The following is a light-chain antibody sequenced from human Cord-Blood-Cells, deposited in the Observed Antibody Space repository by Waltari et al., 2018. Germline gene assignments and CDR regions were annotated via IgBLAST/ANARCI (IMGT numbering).Light chain of an antibody. Sequence: IATTQSAATLSVSPEERATFSCRASQGLSSNLSWYQQTPGEAPGLLIYGASTRATGIPARCSGSGSGTEFTLSISSLQSEDFAVYYCQQYINWPPVTFGGGTKVEIK. V-gene: IGKV3-15*01. CDR3: QQYINWPPVT. CDR2: GAS. J-gene: IGKJ4*01. CDR1: QGLSSN.